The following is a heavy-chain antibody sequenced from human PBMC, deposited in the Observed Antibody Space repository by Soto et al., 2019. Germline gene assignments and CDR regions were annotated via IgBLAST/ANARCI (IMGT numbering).Heavy chain of an antibody. CDR2: IIPIFGTA. D-gene: IGHD3-3*01. J-gene: IGHJ6*02. CDR3: ARSNDFWSGYYTNQNYYYYGMDV. Sequence: SVKVSCKASGGTFSSYAISWLRQAPGQGLEWMGGIIPIFGTANYAQKFQGRVTITADESTSTAYMELSSLRSEDTAVYYCARSNDFWSGYYTNQNYYYYGMDVWGQGTTV. CDR1: GGTFSSYA. V-gene: IGHV1-69*13.